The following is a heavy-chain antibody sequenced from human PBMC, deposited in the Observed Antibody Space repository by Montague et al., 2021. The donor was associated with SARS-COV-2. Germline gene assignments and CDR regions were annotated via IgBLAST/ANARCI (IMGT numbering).Heavy chain of an antibody. CDR1: GFTFNSYN. Sequence: SLRLSCAASGFTFNSYNMNWVRQAPGKGLEWVSRISTSTYIDYADSVKGRFTISRDNAKSSLYLQMHSLRVEDTAVYYCARDGWMTTMTTFDYWGQGTLVTVSS. V-gene: IGHV3-21*01. J-gene: IGHJ4*02. CDR2: ISTSTYI. CDR3: ARDGWMTTMTTFDY. D-gene: IGHD4-17*01.